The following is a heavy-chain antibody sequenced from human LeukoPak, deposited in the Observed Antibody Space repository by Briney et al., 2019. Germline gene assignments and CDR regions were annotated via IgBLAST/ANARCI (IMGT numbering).Heavy chain of an antibody. Sequence: PGGSLRLSCAASGFTFSSYAMSWVRQAPGKGLGWVSAISGSGENTNYADSVKGRLTMSRDNSRNMLYLQMNSLRDEDTAKYYCAKTVSGSYSYQGGDYWGQGTLVTVSS. D-gene: IGHD3-16*02. CDR1: GFTFSSYA. CDR2: ISGSGENT. CDR3: AKTVSGSYSYQGGDY. J-gene: IGHJ4*02. V-gene: IGHV3-23*01.